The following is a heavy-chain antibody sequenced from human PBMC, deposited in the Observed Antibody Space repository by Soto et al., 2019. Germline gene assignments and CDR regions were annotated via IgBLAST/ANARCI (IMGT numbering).Heavy chain of an antibody. CDR1: GGTFSSYS. CDR2: IIPIFGTA. J-gene: IGHJ1*01. CDR3: ATRLSMATGEYFQH. D-gene: IGHD5-12*01. Sequence: GASVNVSCKSSGGTFSSYSISWVRQAPGQGLEWMGGIIPIFGTANYAQKFQGRVTITADESTSTAYMELSSLRSEDTAVYYCATRLSMATGEYFQHWGQGTLVTVSS. V-gene: IGHV1-69*13.